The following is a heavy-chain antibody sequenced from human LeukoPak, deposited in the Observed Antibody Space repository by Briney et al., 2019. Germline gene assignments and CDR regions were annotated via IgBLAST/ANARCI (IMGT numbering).Heavy chain of an antibody. Sequence: PSETLSLTCTVSGYSISSGYYWGWIRQTPGKGLEWIGYIYHGGRTDYNPSLKSRVTISVDTSKNQFSLKLSSVTAADTAVYYCAREAPSWGGPFDIWGQGTMVTVSS. V-gene: IGHV4-38-2*02. CDR2: IYHGGRT. J-gene: IGHJ3*02. CDR3: AREAPSWGGPFDI. D-gene: IGHD6-13*01. CDR1: GYSISSGYY.